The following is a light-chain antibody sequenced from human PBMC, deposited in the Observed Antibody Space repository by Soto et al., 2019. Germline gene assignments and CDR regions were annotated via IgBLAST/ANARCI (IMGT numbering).Light chain of an antibody. V-gene: IGKV1-5*03. Sequence: DIQMTQSPSTLSVSVGDRFTITCRASQTISSWLAWYQQKPGKAPKLLIYKASSLESAVPSRFSGSGSGTEFTLTISSLQPDDFATYYCQQYNSYPYTFGQGTKVDIK. J-gene: IGKJ2*01. CDR2: KAS. CDR1: QTISSW. CDR3: QQYNSYPYT.